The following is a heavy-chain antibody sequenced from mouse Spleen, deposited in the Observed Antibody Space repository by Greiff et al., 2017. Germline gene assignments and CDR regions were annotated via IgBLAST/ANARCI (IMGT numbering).Heavy chain of an antibody. J-gene: IGHJ3*01. CDR2: ISYDGSN. CDR3: ARDYYGSFPFAY. CDR1: GYSITSGYY. D-gene: IGHD1-1*01. V-gene: IGHV3-6*01. Sequence: EVQLQESGPGLVKPSQSLSLTCSVTGYSITSGYYWNWIRQFPGNKLEWMGYISYDGSNNYNPSLKNRISITRDTSKNQFFLKLNSVTTEDTATYYCARDYYGSFPFAYWGQGTLVTVSA.